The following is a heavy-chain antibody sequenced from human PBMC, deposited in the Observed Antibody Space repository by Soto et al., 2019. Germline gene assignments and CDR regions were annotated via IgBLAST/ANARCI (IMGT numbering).Heavy chain of an antibody. J-gene: IGHJ6*03. CDR1: GFTFSSYW. V-gene: IGHV3-7*01. D-gene: IGHD4-4*01. CDR3: ARVFWHDYSNYYYYYMDV. CDR2: IKQDGSEK. Sequence: GGSLRLSCAASGFTFSSYWMSWVRQAPGKGLEWVANIKQDGSEKYYVDSVKGRFTISRDNAKNSLYLQMNSLRAEDTAVYYCARVFWHDYSNYYYYYMDVWGKGTTVTVSS.